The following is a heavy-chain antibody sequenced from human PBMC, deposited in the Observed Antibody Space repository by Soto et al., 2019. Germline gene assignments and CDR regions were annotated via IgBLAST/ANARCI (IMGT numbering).Heavy chain of an antibody. CDR3: ARDHYAPGWFDP. CDR1: GFTFSSYA. Sequence: GGSLRLSCAASGFTFSSYAMSWVRQAPGKGLEWVSAISGSGGSTYYADSVKGRFTISRDNAKNSLYLQMNSLRAEDTAVYYCARDHYAPGWFDPWGQGTLVTVSS. CDR2: ISGSGGST. V-gene: IGHV3-23*01. D-gene: IGHD2-2*01. J-gene: IGHJ5*02.